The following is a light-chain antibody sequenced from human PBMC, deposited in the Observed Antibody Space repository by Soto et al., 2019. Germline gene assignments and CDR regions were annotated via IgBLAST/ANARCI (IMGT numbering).Light chain of an antibody. CDR2: HVS. V-gene: IGLV2-14*01. Sequence: QSVLTQPASVSGSPGQSITISCTGTSSDVGGYSYVSWYQQHPAKVPKLMIYHVSNRPSGVSDRFSGSKSGNTASLTISGLQAEDEGDYYCYSYTTSSTYVFGTGTKVTVL. CDR3: YSYTTSSTYV. CDR1: SSDVGGYSY. J-gene: IGLJ1*01.